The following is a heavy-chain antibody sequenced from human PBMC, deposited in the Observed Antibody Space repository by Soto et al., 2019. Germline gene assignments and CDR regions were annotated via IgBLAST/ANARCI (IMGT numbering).Heavy chain of an antibody. CDR3: ARDYYGMDV. Sequence: SETLSLTCTVSGGSISSGGYSWTWLRQSPGKGLEWIGYTYQSGSAFYNPSLKSRVTISVDRSKNQFSLNLTSVTAADTAVYYCARDYYGMDVWGQGTTVTVSS. CDR2: TYQSGSA. J-gene: IGHJ6*02. V-gene: IGHV4-30-2*06. CDR1: GGSISSGGYS.